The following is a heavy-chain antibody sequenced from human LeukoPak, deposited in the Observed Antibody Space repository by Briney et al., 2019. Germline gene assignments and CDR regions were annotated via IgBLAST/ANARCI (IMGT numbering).Heavy chain of an antibody. CDR2: IYHSGST. Sequence: PSETLSLTCTVSGYSISSGYYWGWIRQPPGKGLEWIGSIYHSGSTYYNPSLKSRVTISVDTSKNQFSLKLSSVTAADTAVYYCARTLGYCSSTSCYGWWFDPWGQGTLVTVSS. D-gene: IGHD2-2*01. CDR1: GYSISSGYY. J-gene: IGHJ5*02. V-gene: IGHV4-38-2*02. CDR3: ARTLGYCSSTSCYGWWFDP.